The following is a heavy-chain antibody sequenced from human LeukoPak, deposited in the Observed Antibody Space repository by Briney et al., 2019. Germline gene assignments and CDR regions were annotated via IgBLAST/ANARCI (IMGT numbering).Heavy chain of an antibody. Sequence: GGSLRLSCAASGFTFSSYDMSWVRQAPGKGLGWVSASGGDGGSTYADSVKGRFTISRDNSKNTLYLQMNSLRDDDTATYYCAKALNYWYFDLWGRGNLVTVSS. CDR3: AKALNYWYFDL. V-gene: IGHV3-23*01. J-gene: IGHJ2*01. CDR1: GFTFSSYD. CDR2: SGGDGGST.